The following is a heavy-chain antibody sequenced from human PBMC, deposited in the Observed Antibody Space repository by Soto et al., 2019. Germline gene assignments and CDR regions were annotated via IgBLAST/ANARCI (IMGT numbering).Heavy chain of an antibody. CDR1: GFTFSSYW. V-gene: IGHV3-74*01. Sequence: GGSLRLSCAASGFTFSSYWMHWVRQAPGKGLVWVSRINSDGSSTTYADSVRGRFTISRDNAKNTLYLQMNSLRGEDTAVYYCTRDPAPSGWFDYWGQGTLVTVSS. CDR3: TRDPAPSGWFDY. D-gene: IGHD6-19*01. CDR2: INSDGSST. J-gene: IGHJ5*01.